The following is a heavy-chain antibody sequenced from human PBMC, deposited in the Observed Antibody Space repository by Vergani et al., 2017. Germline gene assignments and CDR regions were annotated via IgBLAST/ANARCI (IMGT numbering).Heavy chain of an antibody. CDR2: INPNSGGT. J-gene: IGHJ4*02. CDR3: DTIPEPTAGYCSRTSCDTAVDC. Sequence: QVQLVQSGAEVKKPGASVKVSCKASGYTFTGYYMHWVRQAPGQGLEWMGWINPNSGGTNYAQKFQGRVTMTRDTSISTAYIELSRLRSDDTAVYYCDTIPEPTAGYCSRTSCDTAVDCGGQGTLVTVSS. D-gene: IGHD2-2*02. V-gene: IGHV1-2*02. CDR1: GYTFTGYY.